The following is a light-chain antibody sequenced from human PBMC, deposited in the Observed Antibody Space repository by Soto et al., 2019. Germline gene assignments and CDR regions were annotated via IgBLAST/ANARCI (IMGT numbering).Light chain of an antibody. CDR2: GAS. V-gene: IGKV3-20*01. CDR1: QSVNSNY. Sequence: EIVLTQFPVTLSLSPGERATLSCRASQSVNSNYLTWYQQKPGLTPRLLIYGASSRATGIPDRFSGSGSGTDFTLTISRLEPEDFAVYYCQQYDSSRLTFGGGTKVDIK. J-gene: IGKJ4*01. CDR3: QQYDSSRLT.